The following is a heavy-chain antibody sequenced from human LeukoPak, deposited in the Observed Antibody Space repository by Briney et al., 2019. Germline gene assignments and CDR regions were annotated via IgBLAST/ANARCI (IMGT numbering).Heavy chain of an antibody. CDR2: ISYDESNK. Sequence: GGSLRLSCAASGFTFSSYGMHWVRQAPGKGLEWVAVISYDESNKYYAESVKGRFTISRDNSKNTLYLQMNSLRAEDTAVYYCVKDRGSGSYPSPLFDNWGQGTLVTVSS. D-gene: IGHD3-10*01. V-gene: IGHV3-30*18. CDR1: GFTFSSYG. CDR3: VKDRGSGSYPSPLFDN. J-gene: IGHJ4*02.